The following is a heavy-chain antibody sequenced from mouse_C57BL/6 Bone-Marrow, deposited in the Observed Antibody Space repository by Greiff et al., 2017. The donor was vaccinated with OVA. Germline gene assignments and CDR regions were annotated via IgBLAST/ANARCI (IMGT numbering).Heavy chain of an antibody. CDR2: ISYAGSN. CDR1: GYSITSGYY. CDR3: AREGDY. Sequence: EVQLQESGPGLVKPSQSLSLTCSVTGYSITSGYYWNWIRQFPGNKLEWMGYISYAGSNNYNPSLKNRISITRDTSKNQFFLKLDSVTTEDTATYYCAREGDYWGQGTTLTVSS. V-gene: IGHV3-6*01. J-gene: IGHJ2*01.